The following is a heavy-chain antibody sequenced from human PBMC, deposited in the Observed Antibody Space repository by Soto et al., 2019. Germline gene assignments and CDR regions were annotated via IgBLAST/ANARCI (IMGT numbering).Heavy chain of an antibody. J-gene: IGHJ4*02. Sequence: EVQLVESGGGLVQPGGSLKLSCAASGFTFSGSAMHWVRQASGKGLECVGRIRSKANSSATSYAAAVKGRFTSSRDDSKNTAYLQMNSLNTEDTAVYYCTRHYYDNLGFDYWGQGTLVTVSS. V-gene: IGHV3-73*02. CDR3: TRHYYDNLGFDY. CDR2: IRSKANSSAT. CDR1: GFTFSGSA. D-gene: IGHD3-22*01.